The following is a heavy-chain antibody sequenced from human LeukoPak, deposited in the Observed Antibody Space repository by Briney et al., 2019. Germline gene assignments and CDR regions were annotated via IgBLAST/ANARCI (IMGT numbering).Heavy chain of an antibody. D-gene: IGHD3-10*01. V-gene: IGHV3-11*01. CDR1: GFTFSDYY. CDR3: AREPNYYGSGRSWFDP. CDR2: ISGSGSNI. Sequence: GGSLRLSCAASGFTFSDYYMTWIRQPPGKGLEWIAFISGSGSNILYADSVKGRFTISRDNAKNSLYLQMNSLRPEDTAMYYCAREPNYYGSGRSWFDPWGQGTLVTVSS. J-gene: IGHJ5*02.